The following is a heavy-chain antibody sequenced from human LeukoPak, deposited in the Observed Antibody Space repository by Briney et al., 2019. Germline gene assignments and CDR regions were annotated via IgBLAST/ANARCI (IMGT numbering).Heavy chain of an antibody. Sequence: GGSLRLSCAASGFTFSDYYMSWIRQAQGKGLEWISYISSSSSYTNYVDSVQGRFTISRDNAKSSLYLQMNSLRAEDTAVYYCARVVSVSSYYFDCWGQGTLVTVSS. CDR3: ARVVSVSSYYFDC. J-gene: IGHJ4*02. V-gene: IGHV3-11*05. CDR1: GFTFSDYY. D-gene: IGHD5/OR15-5a*01. CDR2: ISSSSSYT.